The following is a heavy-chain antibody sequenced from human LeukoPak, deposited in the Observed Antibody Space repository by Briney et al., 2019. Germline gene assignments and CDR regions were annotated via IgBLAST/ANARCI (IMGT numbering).Heavy chain of an antibody. CDR1: GGSMSPFY. CDR3: ARQGDNSRWYVWFDP. V-gene: IGHV4-4*08. Sequence: SETLSLTCTVSGGSMSPFYWSWIRQPPGKGLEWIGYIYSSGITNYNPSLKSRVTISLDSSKNQFSLKLRSLTAADPAVYYCARQGDNSRWYVWFDPWGQGTLVTVS. J-gene: IGHJ5*02. D-gene: IGHD6-13*01. CDR2: IYSSGIT.